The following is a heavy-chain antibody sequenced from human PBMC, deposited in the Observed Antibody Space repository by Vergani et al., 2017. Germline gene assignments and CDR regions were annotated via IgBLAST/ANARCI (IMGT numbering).Heavy chain of an antibody. CDR2: IYYSGPT. D-gene: IGHD6-19*01. CDR3: ARQRPGSGWSPGDFDD. CDR1: ADYISSGSYY. J-gene: IGHJ4*02. Sequence: QLQLQQSGPGLVKPSETLFLTCTVSADYISSGSYYWGWIRQPPGKSLEWIGSIYYSGPTYYNPSLKSRVAISVDTSKNQFSLKVTSVTAADTAVYFCARQRPGSGWSPGDFDDWGQGILVTVSS. V-gene: IGHV4-39*01.